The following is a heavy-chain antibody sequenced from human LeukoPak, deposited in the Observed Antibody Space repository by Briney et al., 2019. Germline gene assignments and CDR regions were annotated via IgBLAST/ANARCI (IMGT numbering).Heavy chain of an antibody. J-gene: IGHJ6*03. Sequence: GGSLRLSCAASGFTFRSYAMTWGREAPGKGLGWVSEISNVATLKYADSVKGRFTMYRDNSKNMLYLQMNSLRAEDTAVYSCAKNDGHPTETCYMDVWGKGTTVTVSS. CDR1: GFTFRSYA. CDR2: ISNVATL. D-gene: IGHD4-17*01. V-gene: IGHV3-23*01. CDR3: AKNDGHPTETCYMDV.